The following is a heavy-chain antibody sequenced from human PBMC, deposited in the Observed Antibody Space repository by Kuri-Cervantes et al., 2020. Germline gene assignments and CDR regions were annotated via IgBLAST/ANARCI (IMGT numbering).Heavy chain of an antibody. CDR1: GFTFDDYA. CDR3: ARYRGQFDY. V-gene: IGHV3-9*01. D-gene: IGHD1-1*01. Sequence: SLKISCAASGFTFDDYAMHWVRQAPGKGLEWVSGISWNSGSIGYADSVKGRFTISRDNAKNSLYLQMNSLRTEDTAVYYCARYRGQFDYWGQGTLVTVSS. CDR2: ISWNSGSI. J-gene: IGHJ4*02.